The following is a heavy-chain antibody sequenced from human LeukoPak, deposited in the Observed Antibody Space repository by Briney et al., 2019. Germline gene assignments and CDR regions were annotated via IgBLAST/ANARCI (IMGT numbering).Heavy chain of an antibody. J-gene: IGHJ4*01. V-gene: IGHV3-48*01. CDR3: ASNIVVTPDSRDY. Sequence: RGSLTPSCAASGFTFSSYSMNWVRQAPGKGLEWVSFISSGSSTIYYADSVKRRFTISRDNAKNSLYLQMNSLRAEDTAVYYCASNIVVTPDSRDYWGQGSPATLSS. D-gene: IGHD5-12*01. CDR1: GFTFSSYS. CDR2: ISSGSSTI.